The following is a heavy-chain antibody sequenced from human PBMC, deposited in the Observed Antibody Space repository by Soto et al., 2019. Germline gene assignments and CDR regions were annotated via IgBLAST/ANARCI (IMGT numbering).Heavy chain of an antibody. CDR1: GGSISSYY. Sequence: QVKLQESGPGLVKPSETLSLTCTVSGGSISSYYWNWIRQPPGKGLEWIGYIYYSGSTNYNSSLKSRVTISVDTSKNQFSLKLSSVTAADTAVYYCAREGLTGTIGLYYYSGLDVWGQGTTVTVSS. V-gene: IGHV4-59*01. J-gene: IGHJ6*02. D-gene: IGHD1-7*01. CDR2: IYYSGST. CDR3: AREGLTGTIGLYYYSGLDV.